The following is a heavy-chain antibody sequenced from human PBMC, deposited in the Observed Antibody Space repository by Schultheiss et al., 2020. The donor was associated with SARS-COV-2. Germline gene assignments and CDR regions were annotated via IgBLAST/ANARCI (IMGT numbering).Heavy chain of an antibody. CDR1: GYTFTGYY. J-gene: IGHJ5*02. CDR3: ARSWYTTSSNWFDP. D-gene: IGHD6-13*01. Sequence: ASVKVSCKASGYTFTGYYMHWVRQAPGQGLEWMGWINPNSGGTNYAQKFQGRVTVTRDTSTSTVYMDLSRLRSEDTALYYCARSWYTTSSNWFDPWGQGTLVTVSS. CDR2: INPNSGGT. V-gene: IGHV1-2*02.